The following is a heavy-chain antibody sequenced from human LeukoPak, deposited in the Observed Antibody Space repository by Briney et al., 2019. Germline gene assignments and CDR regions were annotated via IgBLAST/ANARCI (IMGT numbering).Heavy chain of an antibody. V-gene: IGHV4-59*01. CDR1: GGSISSYY. CDR3: ARERGGNDWFDP. J-gene: IGHJ5*02. CDR2: IYYSGST. Sequence: PSETLSLTCTVSGGSISSYYWSWIRQPPGKGLEWIGYIYYSGSTNYNPSLKSRVTISVDTSKNQFSLKLSSVTAADTAVYYCARERGGNDWFDPWGQGTLVTVSS. D-gene: IGHD4-23*01.